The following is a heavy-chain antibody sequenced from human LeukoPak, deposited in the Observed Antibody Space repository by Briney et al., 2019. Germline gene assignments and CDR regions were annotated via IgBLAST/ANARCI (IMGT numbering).Heavy chain of an antibody. D-gene: IGHD2-15*01. CDR2: IYHSGGT. V-gene: IGHV4-39*07. J-gene: IGHJ3*02. Sequence: SETLSLTCTVSGGSIASGSYYWGWIRQPPGKGLEWIGSIYHSGGTYSNRSLKSRVTISVDTSKNQFSLKLTSVTAADTAVYYCARDKYCSGGSCSQGAFGIWGQGTVVTVSS. CDR3: ARDKYCSGGSCSQGAFGI. CDR1: GGSIASGSYY.